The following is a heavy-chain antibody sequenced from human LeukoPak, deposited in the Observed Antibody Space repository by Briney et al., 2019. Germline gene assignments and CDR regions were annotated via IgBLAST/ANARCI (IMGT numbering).Heavy chain of an antibody. Sequence: SETLSLTCTVSGYSISSGYYWGWIRQPPGKGLEWIGSIYHSGSTYYNPSLKSRVTISVDTSKNQFSLKLSSVTAADTAVYYCARVVQPRDYYYYMDVWGKGTTVTVSS. V-gene: IGHV4-38-2*02. J-gene: IGHJ6*03. CDR1: GYSISSGYY. D-gene: IGHD1-1*01. CDR3: ARVVQPRDYYYYMDV. CDR2: IYHSGST.